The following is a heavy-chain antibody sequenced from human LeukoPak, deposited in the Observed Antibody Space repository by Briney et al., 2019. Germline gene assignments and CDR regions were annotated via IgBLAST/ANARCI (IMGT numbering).Heavy chain of an antibody. D-gene: IGHD2-2*01. CDR2: RNPADSDT. V-gene: IGHV5-51*01. Sequence: GESLKISCKGSGYSFTTDYIGWVRQMPGKGLEWMGLRNPADSDTRYSPAFQGQVTISVDKSISTAYLQWSSLKASDTAMYYCARHVSSSRVAYDVWGQGTMVTVSS. CDR3: ARHVSSSRVAYDV. CDR1: GYSFTTDY. J-gene: IGHJ3*01.